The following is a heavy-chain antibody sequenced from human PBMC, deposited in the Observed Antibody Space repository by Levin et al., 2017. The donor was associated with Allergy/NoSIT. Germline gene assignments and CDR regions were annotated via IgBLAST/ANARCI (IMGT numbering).Heavy chain of an antibody. CDR2: VSHGGFT. J-gene: IGHJ3*02. CDR1: GGSFGGYF. V-gene: IGHV4-34*01. Sequence: SCAVSGGSFGGYFWSWPRQPPGKGPEWIGEVSHGGFTTYNPSLKSRVAISVDASRNEFSLKLDHVTAADTAVYYCAVFSLRYGTFEMWGQGTMVTVSS. D-gene: IGHD4-17*01. CDR3: AVFSLRYGTFEM.